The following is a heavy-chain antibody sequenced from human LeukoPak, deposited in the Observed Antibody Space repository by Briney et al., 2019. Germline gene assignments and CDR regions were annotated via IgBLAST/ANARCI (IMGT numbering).Heavy chain of an antibody. CDR2: INSDGSST. CDR1: GYTFSSYW. V-gene: IGHV3-74*01. CDR3: ARDPGIVGAPDY. Sequence: GGSLRLPCAASGYTFSSYWMHWVRQAPGKGLVWVSRINSDGSSTSYADSVKGRFTISRDNAKNTLYLQMNSLRAEDTAVYYCARDPGIVGAPDYWGQGTLVTVSS. D-gene: IGHD1-26*01. J-gene: IGHJ4*02.